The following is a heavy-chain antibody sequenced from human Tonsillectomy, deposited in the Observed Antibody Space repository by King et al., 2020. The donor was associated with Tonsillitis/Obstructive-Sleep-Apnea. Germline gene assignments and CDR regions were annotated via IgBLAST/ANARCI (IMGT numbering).Heavy chain of an antibody. CDR3: ARDHGYCSSTSCYNAFDI. D-gene: IGHD2-2*02. Sequence: QLVQSGAEVKKPGASVKVSCKASGYTFTGYYMHWVRQAPGQGLEWMGWINPNSGGTNYAQKFQGRVTMTRDTSISTAYMELSRLRSDDTAVYYCARDHGYCSSTSCYNAFDIWGQGTMVTVSS. V-gene: IGHV1-2*02. CDR1: GYTFTGYY. J-gene: IGHJ3*02. CDR2: INPNSGGT.